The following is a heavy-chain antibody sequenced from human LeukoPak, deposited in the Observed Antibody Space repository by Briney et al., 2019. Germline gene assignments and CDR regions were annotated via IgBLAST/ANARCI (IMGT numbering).Heavy chain of an antibody. V-gene: IGHV4-30-4*08. D-gene: IGHD6-13*01. Sequence: SETLSLTCTVSGGSISSGDYYWSWIRQPPGKGLEWIGYIYYSGSTYYNPSLKSRVTISVDTSKNQFSLKLSSVTAADTAVYYCARVDGGSSSWYGFDPWGQGTLVTVSS. CDR1: GGSISSGDYY. CDR2: IYYSGST. CDR3: ARVDGGSSSWYGFDP. J-gene: IGHJ5*02.